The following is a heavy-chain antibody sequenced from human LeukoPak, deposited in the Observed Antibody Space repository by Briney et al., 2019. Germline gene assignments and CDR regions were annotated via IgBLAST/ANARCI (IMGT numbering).Heavy chain of an antibody. V-gene: IGHV3-74*01. CDR2: VKGDGCFT. Sequence: PGGSLRLSYAASGFTFGDYGMSWVRQAPGKGLEGVSRVKGDGCFTDYADSVKGRFTISRDNAKNTLYLQMYSLRAEDTAAYLCVRDGDDYNFDYWGQGSLGTVSS. J-gene: IGHJ4*02. CDR1: GFTFGDYG. D-gene: IGHD5-24*01. CDR3: VRDGDDYNFDY.